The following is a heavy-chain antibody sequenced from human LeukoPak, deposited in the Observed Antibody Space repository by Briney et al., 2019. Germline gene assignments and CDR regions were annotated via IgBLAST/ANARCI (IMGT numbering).Heavy chain of an antibody. CDR3: LLRDIQEVLAEHFQN. CDR2: IYWNDDK. J-gene: IGHJ1*01. Sequence: SGPTLVNPTQTLTLTCTFSGFSLSSHGVGVGWIRQPPGKALEWLALIYWNDDKRYSPSLRSRLTITKDTSKNQVVLTMTKMDPVDTATYYCLLRDIQEVLAEHFQNWGQGTVVTVSS. CDR1: GFSLSSHGVG. V-gene: IGHV2-5*01. D-gene: IGHD2-15*01.